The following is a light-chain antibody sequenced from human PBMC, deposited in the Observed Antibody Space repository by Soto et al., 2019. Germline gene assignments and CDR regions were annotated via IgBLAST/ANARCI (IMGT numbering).Light chain of an antibody. V-gene: IGLV2-14*01. CDR3: SSYPRSSTLI. CDR2: EVR. CDR1: SSDVGGYNY. Sequence: QSVLTQPASVSGSPGQSITISCTGTSSDVGGYNYVSWYRQHPGKAPKLMIYEVRNRPSGVSNRFSGSKSGNTASLTISGLQAEDEADYYCSSYPRSSTLIFGIGTKVTVL. J-gene: IGLJ1*01.